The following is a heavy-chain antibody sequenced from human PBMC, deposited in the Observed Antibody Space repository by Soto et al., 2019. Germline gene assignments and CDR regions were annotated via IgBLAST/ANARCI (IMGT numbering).Heavy chain of an antibody. D-gene: IGHD3-22*01. CDR1: GYTFTSYY. J-gene: IGHJ4*02. V-gene: IGHV1-46*01. CDR2: INPSGGST. CDR3: ARSYYDSSGYYPLDY. Sequence: QVQLVQSGAEVKKPGASVKVSCKASGYTFTSYYMHWVRQAPGQGLEWMGIINPSGGSTSYAQKFQGRVTMTGATSTSTVYMELSSLRSEDTGVYYCARSYYDSSGYYPLDYWGQGTLVTVSS.